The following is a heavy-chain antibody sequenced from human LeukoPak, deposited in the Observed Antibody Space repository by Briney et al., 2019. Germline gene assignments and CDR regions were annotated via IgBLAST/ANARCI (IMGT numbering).Heavy chain of an antibody. CDR3: ARPLVVPAATFQVGYYGMDV. Sequence: ASVKVSCKASGYTFTSYAMNWVRQAPGQGLEWMGWINTNTGNPTYAQGFTGRFVFSLDTSVSTAYLQISSLKAEDTAVYYCARPLVVPAATFQVGYYGMDVWGQGTTVTVSS. CDR1: GYTFTSYA. V-gene: IGHV7-4-1*02. CDR2: INTNTGNP. D-gene: IGHD2-2*01. J-gene: IGHJ6*02.